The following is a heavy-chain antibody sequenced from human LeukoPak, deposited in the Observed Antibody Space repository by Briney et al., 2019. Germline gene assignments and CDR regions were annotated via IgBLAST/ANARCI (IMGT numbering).Heavy chain of an antibody. V-gene: IGHV3-33*06. CDR1: GFTFSSYG. CDR3: AKDRTGIVVAIDY. CDR2: IWYDGSNK. D-gene: IGHD2-15*01. Sequence: RVLRLSCAASGFTFSSYGMHWVRQAPGKGLEWVAVIWYDGSNKYYADSVKGRFTISRDNSKNTLYLQMNSLRAEDTAVYYCAKDRTGIVVAIDYWGQGTLVTVSS. J-gene: IGHJ4*02.